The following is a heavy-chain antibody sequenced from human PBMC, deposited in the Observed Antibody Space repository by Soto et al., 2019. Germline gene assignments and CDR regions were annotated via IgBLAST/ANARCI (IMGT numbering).Heavy chain of an antibody. J-gene: IGHJ6*03. CDR2: IYPGDSDT. V-gene: IGHV5-51*01. D-gene: IGHD3-10*01. CDR3: ARQGVTMVRGVNFYYMDD. Sequence: GVSLEISCKGSGYSFTSYWIGWVRQMPGKSLEWMGIIYPGDSDTRYSPSFQGQVTISADKSISTAYLQWSSLKASDTATYYCARQGVTMVRGVNFYYMDDWGKGTTVTVSS. CDR1: GYSFTSYW.